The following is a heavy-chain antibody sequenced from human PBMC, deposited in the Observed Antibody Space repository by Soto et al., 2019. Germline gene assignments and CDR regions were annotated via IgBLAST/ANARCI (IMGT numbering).Heavy chain of an antibody. V-gene: IGHV3-30*18. CDR2: ISYDGSNK. CDR3: AKDLGHRPAPFDY. J-gene: IGHJ4*02. CDR1: GFTFSSYG. Sequence: QSGGSLRLSCAASGFTFSSYGMHWVRQAPGKGLEWVAVISYDGSNKYYADSVKGRFTISRDNSKNTLYLQMNSLRAEDTAVYYCAKDLGHRPAPFDYWGQGTLVTVSS.